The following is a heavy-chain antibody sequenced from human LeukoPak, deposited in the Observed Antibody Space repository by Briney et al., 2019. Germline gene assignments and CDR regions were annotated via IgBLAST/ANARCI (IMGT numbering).Heavy chain of an antibody. CDR3: ARGYSGYDYFDY. J-gene: IGHJ4*02. CDR1: GYSISSGYY. V-gene: IGHV4-38-2*02. Sequence: SETLSLTCTVSGYSISSGYYWGWIRQPPGKGLEWIGSIYHSGSTNYNPSLKSRVTIPVDTSKNQFSLKLSSVTAADTAVYYCARGYSGYDYFDYWGQGTLVTVSS. D-gene: IGHD5-12*01. CDR2: IYHSGST.